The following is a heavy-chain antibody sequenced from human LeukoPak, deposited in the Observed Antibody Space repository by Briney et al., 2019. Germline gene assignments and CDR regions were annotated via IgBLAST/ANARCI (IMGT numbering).Heavy chain of an antibody. D-gene: IGHD6-19*01. Sequence: SETLSLTCTVSGYSISSGYYWGWIRQPPGKGLEWIGSIYHSGSTYYNPSLKSRVTISVDTSKNQFSLKLSSVTAADTAVYYCASQWLVRYYFDYWGQGTLVTVSS. CDR2: IYHSGST. CDR3: ASQWLVRYYFDY. V-gene: IGHV4-38-2*02. CDR1: GYSISSGYY. J-gene: IGHJ4*02.